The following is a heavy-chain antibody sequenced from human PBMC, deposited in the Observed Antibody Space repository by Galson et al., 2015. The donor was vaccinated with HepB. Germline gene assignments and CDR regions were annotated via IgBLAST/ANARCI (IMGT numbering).Heavy chain of an antibody. CDR1: GGSFSGDY. CDR3: ARRGGGNWALWD. CDR2: IHHSGSS. V-gene: IGHV4-34*01. D-gene: IGHD7-27*01. Sequence: SETLSLTCAVYGGSFSGDYWTWIRQSPGKGLEWIGEIHHSGSSNYNPSLKGRVTISLDTSKNQFFLKLSSATAADTAVYYCARRGGGNWALWDWGQGILVTVSS. J-gene: IGHJ4*02.